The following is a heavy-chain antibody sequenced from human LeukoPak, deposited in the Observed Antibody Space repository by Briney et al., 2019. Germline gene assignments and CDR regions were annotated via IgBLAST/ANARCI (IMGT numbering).Heavy chain of an antibody. V-gene: IGHV3-21*01. D-gene: IGHD2-15*01. J-gene: IGHJ3*02. Sequence: GGSLRLSCAASGFTFSSYSMNWVRQAPGKGLEWVSSISSSSSYIYYADSVKGRFTISRDNAKNSLYLQMNSLRAEDTAVYYCARGDIVVVVAARSYAFDIWGQGTMVTVSS. CDR3: ARGDIVVVVAARSYAFDI. CDR2: ISSSSSYI. CDR1: GFTFSSYS.